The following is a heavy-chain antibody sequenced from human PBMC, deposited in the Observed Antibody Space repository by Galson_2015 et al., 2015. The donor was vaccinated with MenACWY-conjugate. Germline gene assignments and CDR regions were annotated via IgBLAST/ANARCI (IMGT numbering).Heavy chain of an antibody. J-gene: IGHJ6*02. CDR2: ICAGGISI. V-gene: IGHV3-74*03. D-gene: IGHD6-19*01. CDR3: VRGSSGWRGMDI. CDR1: GFAFSNYC. Sequence: LRLSCAASGFAFSNYCMHWVRQAPGKGLECVSRICAGGISIMYGDSVRGRFTISRDDAENTLYLQMDGLRADDTAVYFCVRGSSGWRGMDIWGQGTTVTVSS.